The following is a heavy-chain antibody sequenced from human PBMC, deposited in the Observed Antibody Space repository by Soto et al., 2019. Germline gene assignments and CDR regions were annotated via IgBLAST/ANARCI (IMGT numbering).Heavy chain of an antibody. CDR3: AKGEQLWWPFDQ. D-gene: IGHD5-18*01. V-gene: IGHV3-23*01. J-gene: IGHJ4*01. CDR2: ISASGYSA. Sequence: PGGSLRLSCAASGLAFSNYAISWVRQAPGKGLEWVSTISASGYSAYYGGAVKGRFTTSRDNSKSTLYLQMNRLRADDTAVYDCAKGEQLWWPFDQCGHGTQGTAPS. CDR1: GLAFSNYA.